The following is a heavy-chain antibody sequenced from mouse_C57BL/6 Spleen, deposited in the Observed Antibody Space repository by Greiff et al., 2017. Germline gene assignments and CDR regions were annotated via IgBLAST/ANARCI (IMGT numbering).Heavy chain of an antibody. CDR1: GYTFTSYW. CDR3: ARSGEYYDPYAMDY. V-gene: IGHV1-72*01. Sequence: QVQLQQPGAELVKPGASVKLSCKASGYTFTSYWMHWVKQRPGRGLEWIGRIDPNSGGTKYNEKFKSKATLTVDKPASTAYMPLSSLTSEDSAVSYFARSGEYYDPYAMDYWGQGTLVTVS. CDR2: IDPNSGGT. D-gene: IGHD2-4*01. J-gene: IGHJ4*01.